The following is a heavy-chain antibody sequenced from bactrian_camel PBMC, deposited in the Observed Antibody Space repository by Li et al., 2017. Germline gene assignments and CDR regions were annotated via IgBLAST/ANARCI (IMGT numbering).Heavy chain of an antibody. V-gene: IGHV3S53*01. D-gene: IGHD1*01. CDR2: IDSFLDA. Sequence: QVQLVESGGGSVQAGGSLSLSCAASPYRNCMAWFRPTPEKEREGVAAIDSFLDADYADFAKGRFTISQDNGKDTLYLQMNSLRPEDTGMYYCAADLSSGCNMYRHSSYAYNYAGQGTQVTVS. CDR1: PYRNC. J-gene: IGHJ4*01.